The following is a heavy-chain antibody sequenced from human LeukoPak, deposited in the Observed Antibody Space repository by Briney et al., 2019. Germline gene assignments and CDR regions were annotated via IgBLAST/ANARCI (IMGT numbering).Heavy chain of an antibody. CDR1: GGSISRGASD. D-gene: IGHD3-22*01. Sequence: PSETLSLTCTVSGGSISRGASDWGWIRQHPKGGLEWVGYINHSGSTYYNPSLGSRVTMSVDTSKNQFSLKLSSVTAADSAVYYCARAARQGFTMIVVPFFYFDLWGRGTLVTVSS. V-gene: IGHV4-31*03. CDR3: ARAARQGFTMIVVPFFYFDL. J-gene: IGHJ2*01. CDR2: INHSGST.